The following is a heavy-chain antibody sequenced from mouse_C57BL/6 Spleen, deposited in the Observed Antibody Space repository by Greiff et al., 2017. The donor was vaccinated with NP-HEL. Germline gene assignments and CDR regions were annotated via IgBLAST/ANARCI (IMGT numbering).Heavy chain of an antibody. J-gene: IGHJ1*03. Sequence: EVKLQESGPGLVKPSQSLSLTCSVTGYSITSGYYWNWIRQFPGNKLEWMGYISYDGSNNYNPSLKNRISITRDTSKNQFFLKLNSVTTEDTATYYCARVGSNYDFDVWGTGTTVTVSS. CDR1: GYSITSGYY. CDR2: ISYDGSN. D-gene: IGHD2-5*01. CDR3: ARVGSNYDFDV. V-gene: IGHV3-6*01.